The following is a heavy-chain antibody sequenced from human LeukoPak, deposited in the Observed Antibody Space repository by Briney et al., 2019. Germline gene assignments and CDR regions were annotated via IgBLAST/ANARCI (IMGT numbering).Heavy chain of an antibody. V-gene: IGHV3-74*01. J-gene: IGHJ4*02. CDR1: GFAFSTYW. CDR3: GRDTGYGYNSYFDY. CDR2: ISSDGSRT. D-gene: IGHD5-24*01. Sequence: TGGSLRLSCAASGFAFSTYWIHWVRQVPGKGLVWLSRISSDGSRTDYADSVKGRFSISRDNAKNTVYLQMNSLRAEDTAVYYCGRDTGYGYNSYFDYWGQGTLVTVSS.